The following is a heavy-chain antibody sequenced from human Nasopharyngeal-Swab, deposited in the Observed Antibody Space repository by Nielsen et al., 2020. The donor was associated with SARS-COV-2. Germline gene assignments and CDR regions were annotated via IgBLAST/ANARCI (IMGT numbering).Heavy chain of an antibody. CDR1: GFTFSSYA. D-gene: IGHD6-19*01. CDR2: ISYDGSKK. V-gene: IGHV3-30*04. J-gene: IGHJ6*02. Sequence: GGSLRLSCAASGFTFSSYAMHWVRQAPGKGLEWVAVISYDGSKKYYADSVKGRFTISRDNSKNTLYLQMNSLRAEDTAVYYCARVSSGWYAYYYYGMDVWGQGTTVTVSS. CDR3: ARVSSGWYAYYYYGMDV.